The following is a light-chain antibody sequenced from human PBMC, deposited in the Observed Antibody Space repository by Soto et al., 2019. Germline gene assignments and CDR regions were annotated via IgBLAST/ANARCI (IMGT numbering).Light chain of an antibody. CDR2: AAS. V-gene: IGKV1-39*01. CDR1: QTVSTY. J-gene: IGKJ1*01. CDR3: QQTSSSPWT. Sequence: DILMTQSPSSLSASLGDRVTISCRTSQTVSTYLNWYQHKPGRGPTLLIYAASSLQSGVPSRFSGSGSGTDFTLTIGSLQPEDFATYYCQQTSSSPWTFGQGTKVDIK.